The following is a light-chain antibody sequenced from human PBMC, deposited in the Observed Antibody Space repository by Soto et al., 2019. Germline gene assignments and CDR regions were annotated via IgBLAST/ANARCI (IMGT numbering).Light chain of an antibody. CDR2: EVT. V-gene: IGLV2-8*01. Sequence: QSALTQPPSASGSPGQSVTISCTGTSSDVGGYNYVSWYQQHPGKAPKLMIYEVTKRPSGVPERFSGSKSGNTASLTVSGLQAEDEADYYCSSYAGTHNFGVFGTGTKLTVL. J-gene: IGLJ1*01. CDR3: SSYAGTHNFGV. CDR1: SSDVGGYNY.